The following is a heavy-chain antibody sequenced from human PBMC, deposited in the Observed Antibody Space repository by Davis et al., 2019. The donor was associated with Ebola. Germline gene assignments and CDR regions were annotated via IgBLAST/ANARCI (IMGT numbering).Heavy chain of an antibody. V-gene: IGHV1-18*01. D-gene: IGHD6-6*01. Sequence: AASVTVSCKASGYTFTSYGISWVRQAPGQGLEWMGWISAYNGNTNYAQKLQGRVTMTTDTSTSTAYMELRSLRSDDTAVYYCARVRERPRSIAARTTIDYWGQGTLVTVSS. CDR2: ISAYNGNT. J-gene: IGHJ4*02. CDR3: ARVRERPRSIAARTTIDY. CDR1: GYTFTSYG.